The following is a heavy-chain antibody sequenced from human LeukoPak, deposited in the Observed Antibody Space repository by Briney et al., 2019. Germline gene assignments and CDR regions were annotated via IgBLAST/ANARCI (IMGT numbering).Heavy chain of an antibody. CDR1: GFTYSSYG. CDR2: IRYDGSKK. D-gene: IGHD6-13*01. CDR3: AKDFIGYNSNWAFDY. Sequence: GGSLRLSCAASGFTYSSYGMHWVRQAPGKGLEWVALIRYDGSKKYYADSVKGRFTISRDNSKNTLYLQMNSLRADDTAVYYCAKDFIGYNSNWAFDYWGQGTLVTVS. V-gene: IGHV3-30*02. J-gene: IGHJ4*02.